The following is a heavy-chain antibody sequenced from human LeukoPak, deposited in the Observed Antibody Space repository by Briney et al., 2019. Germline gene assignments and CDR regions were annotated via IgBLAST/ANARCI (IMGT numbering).Heavy chain of an antibody. CDR2: IIPILGIA. Sequence: GASVTVSCKASGGTFSSYAISGVRQAPGQRVEWMGRIIPILGIANYAQKFQGRVTITADKSTSTAYMEGSSRRPEDTAVYYCASLLNTAMVHAPFDYWGQGALVTVSS. D-gene: IGHD5-18*01. J-gene: IGHJ4*02. CDR3: ASLLNTAMVHAPFDY. V-gene: IGHV1-69*04. CDR1: GGTFSSYA.